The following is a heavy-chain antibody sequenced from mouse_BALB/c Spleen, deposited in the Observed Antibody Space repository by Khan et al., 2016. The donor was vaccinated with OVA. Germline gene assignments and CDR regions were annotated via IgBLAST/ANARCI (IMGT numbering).Heavy chain of an antibody. V-gene: IGHV3-2*02. CDR1: GYSITSDYA. J-gene: IGHJ4*01. Sequence: EVQLVESGPGLVKPSQSLSLTCTVTGYSITSDYAWNWIRQFPGNKLEWMGYISYSGSTSYNPSLKSRISITRDTSKNQFFLQLNSVTTEDTATYYSAREYGNYGYAMDYWGQGTSVTVSS. CDR3: AREYGNYGYAMDY. CDR2: ISYSGST. D-gene: IGHD2-10*02.